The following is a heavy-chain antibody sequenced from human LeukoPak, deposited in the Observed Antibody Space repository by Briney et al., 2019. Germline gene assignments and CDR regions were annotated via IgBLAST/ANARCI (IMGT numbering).Heavy chain of an antibody. CDR3: ARASEDSYRYNWFDP. Sequence: PSETLSLTCAVYGGSFSGYYWSWIHQPPGKGLEWIGEINHSGSTNYNPSLKSRVTISVDTSKNQFSLKLSSVTAADTAVYYCARASEDSYRYNWFDPWGQGTLVTVSS. V-gene: IGHV4-34*01. J-gene: IGHJ5*02. CDR1: GGSFSGYY. D-gene: IGHD5-18*01. CDR2: INHSGST.